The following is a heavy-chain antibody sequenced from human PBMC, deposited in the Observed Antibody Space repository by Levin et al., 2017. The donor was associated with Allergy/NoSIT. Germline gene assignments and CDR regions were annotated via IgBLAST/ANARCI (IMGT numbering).Heavy chain of an antibody. CDR2: ISAYNGNT. D-gene: IGHD3-3*01. Sequence: GESLKISCKASGYTFTSYGISWVRQAPGQGLEWMGWISAYNGNTNYAQKLQGRVTMTTDTSPSTAYMELRSLRSDDTAVYYCARDGERITILGVVIRGQAFDYWGQGTLVTVSS. V-gene: IGHV1-18*01. CDR1: GYTFTSYG. CDR3: ARDGERITILGVVIRGQAFDY. J-gene: IGHJ4*02.